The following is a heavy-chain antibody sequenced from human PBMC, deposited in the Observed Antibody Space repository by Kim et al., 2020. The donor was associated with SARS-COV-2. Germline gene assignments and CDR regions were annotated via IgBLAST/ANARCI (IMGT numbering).Heavy chain of an antibody. Sequence: SGPTLVNPTQTLTLTCTFSGFSLSTSGMCVSWIRQPPGKALEWLALIDWDDDKYYSTSLKTRLTISKDTSKNQVVLTMTNMDPVDTATYYCARMYYYDSSGYNWFDPWGQGTLVTVSS. CDR1: GFSLSTSGMC. CDR3: ARMYYYDSSGYNWFDP. V-gene: IGHV2-70*01. D-gene: IGHD3-22*01. J-gene: IGHJ5*02. CDR2: IDWDDDK.